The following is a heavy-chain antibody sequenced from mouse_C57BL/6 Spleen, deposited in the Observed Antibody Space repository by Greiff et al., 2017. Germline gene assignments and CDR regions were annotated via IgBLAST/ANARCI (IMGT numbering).Heavy chain of an antibody. CDR2: INPSSGYT. J-gene: IGHJ2*01. V-gene: IGHV1-7*01. CDR1: GYTFTSYW. CDR3: ASTVYFDY. Sequence: VQGVESGAELAKPGASVKLSCKASGYTFTSYWMHWVKQRPGQGLEWIGYINPSSGYTKYNQKFKDKATLTADKSSSTAYMQLSSLTYEDSAVYYCASTVYFDYWGQGTTLTVSS.